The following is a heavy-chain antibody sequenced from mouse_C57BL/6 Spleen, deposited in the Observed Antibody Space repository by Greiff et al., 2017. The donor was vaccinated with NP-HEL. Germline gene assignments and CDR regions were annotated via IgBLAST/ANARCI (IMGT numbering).Heavy chain of an antibody. D-gene: IGHD2-4*01. CDR1: GYTFTDYY. CDR2: IFPGSGST. CDR3: ARRGDYDYDGYYFDY. V-gene: IGHV1-75*01. Sequence: QVQLQQSGPELVKPGASVKISCKASGYTFTDYYINWVKQRPGQGLEWIGWIFPGSGSTYYNEKFKGKATLTVDKSSSTAYMLLRSMTSEDSAVYFCARRGDYDYDGYYFDYWGQGTTLTVSS. J-gene: IGHJ2*01.